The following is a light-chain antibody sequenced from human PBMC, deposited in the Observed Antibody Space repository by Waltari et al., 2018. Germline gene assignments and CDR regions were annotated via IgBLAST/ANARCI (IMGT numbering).Light chain of an antibody. CDR2: QAS. CDR3: QQRGSWPPA. J-gene: IGKJ4*01. CDR1: QSVGSY. V-gene: IGKV3-11*01. Sequence: EIVLTQSPATLSLSPGERVTLSCRASQSVGSYLAWYQQQPGQAPRLLIHQASTRAAGIPARFSCSGSGTDFTLTISSLEPEDFAVYYCQQRGSWPPAFGGGTKVEIK.